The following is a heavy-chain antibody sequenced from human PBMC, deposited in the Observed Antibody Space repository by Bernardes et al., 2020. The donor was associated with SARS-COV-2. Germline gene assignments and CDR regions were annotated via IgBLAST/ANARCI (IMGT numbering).Heavy chain of an antibody. Sequence: GGSLRLSCAASGFTFSSYDMHWVRQATGKGLEWVSAIGTAGDTYYPGSVKGRFTISRENAKNSLYLQMNSLRAEDTAVYYCARAITIFGVAGYYYYYYGMDVWGQGTTVTVSS. J-gene: IGHJ6*02. CDR3: ARAITIFGVAGYYYYYYGMDV. D-gene: IGHD3-3*01. CDR2: IGTAGDT. CDR1: GFTFSSYD. V-gene: IGHV3-13*01.